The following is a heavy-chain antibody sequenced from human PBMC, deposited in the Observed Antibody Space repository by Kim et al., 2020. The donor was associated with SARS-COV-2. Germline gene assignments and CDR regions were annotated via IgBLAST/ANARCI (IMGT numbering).Heavy chain of an antibody. J-gene: IGHJ4*01. CDR3: ARDPLFYYGSGVSFYFDH. V-gene: IGHV1-18*01. D-gene: IGHD3-10*01. Sequence: ASVKVSCKASGYTFTSNVISWVRQAPGQGLEWMGWISTYNGNTNYAQKFQDRVTMTTDTSTSTAYMELRSLRSDDTAVYFCARDPLFYYGSGVSFYFDHW. CDR2: ISTYNGNT. CDR1: GYTFTSNV.